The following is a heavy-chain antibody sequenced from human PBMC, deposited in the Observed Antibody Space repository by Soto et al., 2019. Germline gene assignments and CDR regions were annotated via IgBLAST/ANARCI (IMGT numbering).Heavy chain of an antibody. Sequence: GGSLRFSCAASGFTFSSYAMHWVRQAPGKGLEYVSAISSNGGSTYYANSVKGRFTISRDNSKNTLYLQMGSLRAEDMAVYYCARDFNDWGSAFDIWGQGTMVTVSS. CDR2: ISSNGGST. CDR1: GFTFSSYA. D-gene: IGHD7-27*01. V-gene: IGHV3-64*01. CDR3: ARDFNDWGSAFDI. J-gene: IGHJ3*02.